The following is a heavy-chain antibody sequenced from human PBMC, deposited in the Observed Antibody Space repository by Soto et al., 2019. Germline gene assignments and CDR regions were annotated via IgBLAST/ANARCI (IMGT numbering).Heavy chain of an antibody. V-gene: IGHV1-69*13. Sequence: SMKVSRKASGGTFSTHAINRVRKAPGQRLEWMGGIIPIFGTANYAQKFQGRVTITADESTSTAYMELSSLRSEDTAVYYCARVLDYRGNYYYYGMDVWGQGTTVTVSS. J-gene: IGHJ6*02. CDR2: IIPIFGTA. D-gene: IGHD4-4*01. CDR3: ARVLDYRGNYYYYGMDV. CDR1: GGTFSTHA.